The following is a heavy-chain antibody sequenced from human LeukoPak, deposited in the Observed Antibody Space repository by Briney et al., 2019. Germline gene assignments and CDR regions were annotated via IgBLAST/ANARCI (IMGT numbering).Heavy chain of an antibody. CDR1: GFTFRSFW. CDR2: IKQDGSEK. CDR3: ARDLEQWLQKPDY. D-gene: IGHD6-19*01. J-gene: IGHJ4*02. Sequence: GGSLRLSCATSGFTFRSFWMTWVRQAPGKGLEWVANIKQDGSEKHYVDSVRGRFTISRDNTKNSLFLQMNSLRAEDTAVYYCARDLEQWLQKPDYWGQGTLVTVSS. V-gene: IGHV3-7*01.